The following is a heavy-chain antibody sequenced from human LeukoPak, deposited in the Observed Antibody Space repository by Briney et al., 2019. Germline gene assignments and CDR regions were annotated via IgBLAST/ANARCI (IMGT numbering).Heavy chain of an antibody. CDR1: GFTFSTYA. V-gene: IGHV3-23*01. J-gene: IGHJ6*01. Sequence: PGGSLRLSCTASGFTFSTYAMTWVRQAPGKGLEWVSAISGSDDSTYYADSVKGRFTISRDNSYNTWYLQMNSLRDEDTAVYYCATGFYAMEVWGQGTTVTLSS. CDR2: ISGSDDST. CDR3: ATGFYAMEV.